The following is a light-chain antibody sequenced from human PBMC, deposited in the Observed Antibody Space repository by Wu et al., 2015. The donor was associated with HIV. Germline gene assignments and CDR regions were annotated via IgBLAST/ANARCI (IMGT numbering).Light chain of an antibody. J-gene: IGKJ5*01. Sequence: EIVLTQSPGTLSLSPGERATLSCRASQSVSSSYLAWYQQKPGQAPRLLIYGASSRATGIPARFSGTGSGTDFTLSISSLEPEDFAVYYCQRRNNWPLTFGQGTRLEIK. CDR1: QSVSSSY. CDR2: GAS. CDR3: QRRNNWPLT. V-gene: IGKV3D-20*02.